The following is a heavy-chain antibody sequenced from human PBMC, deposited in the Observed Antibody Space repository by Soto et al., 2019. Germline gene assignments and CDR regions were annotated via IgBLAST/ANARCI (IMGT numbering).Heavy chain of an antibody. D-gene: IGHD5-12*01. J-gene: IGHJ4*02. V-gene: IGHV1-46*01. CDR3: ARVGGEMATIRGILVY. Sequence: QVQLVQSGAEVKKPGASVKVSCKASGYTFTSYYMHWVRQAPGQGLEWMGIINPSGGSTSYAQKFQGRVTMTRDTSTSTVYMALSSLRSEDTAVYYCARVGGEMATIRGILVYWGQGTLVTVSS. CDR2: INPSGGST. CDR1: GYTFTSYY.